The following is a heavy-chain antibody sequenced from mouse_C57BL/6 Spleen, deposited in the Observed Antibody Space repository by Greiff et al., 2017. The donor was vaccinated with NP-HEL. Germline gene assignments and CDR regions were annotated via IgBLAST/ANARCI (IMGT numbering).Heavy chain of an antibody. CDR1: GFTFSSYA. CDR2: ISDGGSYT. D-gene: IGHD2-4*01. J-gene: IGHJ4*01. Sequence: EVQRVESGGGLVKPGGSLKLSCAASGFTFSSYAMSWVRQTPEKRLEWVATISDGGSYTYYPDNVKGRFTISRDNAKNNLYLQMSHLKSEDTAMYYCARERADYDGYYDAMDYWGQGTSVTVSS. V-gene: IGHV5-4*01. CDR3: ARERADYDGYYDAMDY.